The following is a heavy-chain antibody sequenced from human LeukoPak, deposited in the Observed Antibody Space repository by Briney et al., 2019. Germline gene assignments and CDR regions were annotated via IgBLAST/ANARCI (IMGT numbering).Heavy chain of an antibody. CDR2: ISGSGGST. Sequence: LTGGSLRLSCAASGFTFSSYAMSWVRQAPGKGLEWVSAISGSGGSTYYADSVKGRFTISRDNSKNTPYLQMNSLRAEDTAVYYCAKATRFYYFDYWGQGTLVTVSS. CDR3: AKATRFYYFDY. J-gene: IGHJ4*02. CDR1: GFTFSSYA. V-gene: IGHV3-23*01.